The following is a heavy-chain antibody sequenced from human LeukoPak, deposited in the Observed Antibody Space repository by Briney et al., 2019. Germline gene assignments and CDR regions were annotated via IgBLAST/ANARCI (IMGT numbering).Heavy chain of an antibody. Sequence: AGTLRLSCAASGFTFSSDGMHWVRQAPGKGLEWVGVISYDGSNKYYADSVKGRFTISRDNSTNTLYLQMNSLRAEDTAVYYCAKDLYLTGYSFDYWGQGTLVTVSS. CDR2: ISYDGSNK. V-gene: IGHV3-30*18. CDR1: GFTFSSDG. D-gene: IGHD3-9*01. J-gene: IGHJ4*02. CDR3: AKDLYLTGYSFDY.